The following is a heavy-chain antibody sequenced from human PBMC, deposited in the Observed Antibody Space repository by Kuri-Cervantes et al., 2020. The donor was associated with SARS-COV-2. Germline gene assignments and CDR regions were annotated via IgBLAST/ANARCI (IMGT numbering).Heavy chain of an antibody. CDR1: GDTFTTYD. CDR2: MNPDSGNS. CDR3: ARDLGDGYNFAGDAFDI. Sequence: ASVKVSCKASGDTFTTYDINWVRQATGQGLEWMGWMNPDSGNSGYAQNFRGRVTMTRDTSISTAYMELSSLRSEDTAVYYCARDLGDGYNFAGDAFDIWGQGTMVTVSS. D-gene: IGHD5-24*01. J-gene: IGHJ3*02. V-gene: IGHV1-8*02.